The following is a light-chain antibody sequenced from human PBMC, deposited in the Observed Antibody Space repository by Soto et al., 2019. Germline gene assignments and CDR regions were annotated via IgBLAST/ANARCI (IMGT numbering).Light chain of an antibody. J-gene: IGKJ1*01. CDR2: KAS. V-gene: IGKV1-5*03. CDR3: QQYHTSPLT. Sequence: DVQMTPSPSTLSASVGYRVTIPSLASQSISSWLAWYQQKPGKAPKLLIYKASYLDTGVTSRFSGSGSGTDFTLTISRLEPEDFALYYCQQYHTSPLTFGPGTQVDIK. CDR1: QSISSW.